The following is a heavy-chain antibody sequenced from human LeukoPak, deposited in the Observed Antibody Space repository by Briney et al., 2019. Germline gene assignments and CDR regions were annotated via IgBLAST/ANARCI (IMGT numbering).Heavy chain of an antibody. V-gene: IGHV1-2*02. CDR2: INPNSGGT. D-gene: IGHD6-6*01. J-gene: IGHJ5*02. CDR3: ARDYSAQIAARPPVNWFDP. CDR1: GYTFTGYY. Sequence: ASVTVSCKASGYTFTGYYMHWVRQAPGQGLEWMGWINPNSGGTNYAQKFQGRVTMTRDTSISTAYMELSRLRSDDTAVYCCARDYSAQIAARPPVNWFDPWGQGTLVTVSS.